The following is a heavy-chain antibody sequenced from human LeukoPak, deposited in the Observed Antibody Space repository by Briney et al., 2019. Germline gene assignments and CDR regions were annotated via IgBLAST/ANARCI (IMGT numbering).Heavy chain of an antibody. CDR2: IWYDGSNK. D-gene: IGHD5-24*01. J-gene: IGHJ4*02. Sequence: GGSLRLSCVVSGFTFSSHGTHWVRQAPGKGLEWVAVIWYDGSNKYYADSVKGRFTISRDNSKNTLYLQMNSLRAEDTAVYYCARDREMATITGGDYWGQGTLVTVSS. CDR1: GFTFSSHG. V-gene: IGHV3-33*08. CDR3: ARDREMATITGGDY.